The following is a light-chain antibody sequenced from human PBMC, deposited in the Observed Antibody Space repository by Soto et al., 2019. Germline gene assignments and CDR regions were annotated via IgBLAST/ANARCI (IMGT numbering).Light chain of an antibody. CDR3: SSYTSTGTCG. J-gene: IGLJ3*02. Sequence: SALTQPASVSGSPGQSITISCTGTSSDIGGYNYVSWYQQFPVKAPKLMISEVNNWPSGVSSRFSGSRSGNTASLTISGVQAEDEAAYLCSSYTSTGTCGFGGGTKVTV. CDR2: EVN. CDR1: SSDIGGYNY. V-gene: IGLV2-14*01.